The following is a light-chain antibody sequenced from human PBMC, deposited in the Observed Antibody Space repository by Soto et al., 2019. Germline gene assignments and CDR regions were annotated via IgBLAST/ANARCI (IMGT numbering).Light chain of an antibody. V-gene: IGKV2-28*01. Sequence: DIVMTQSPLSLPVTPGEPASISCRSSQSLLHSNGNNYLAWFLQKPGQSLQLLIYLGSDRASGVPDRFSGSGSGTDFTLKISRVEAEDVGIYYCMQALHTPLTFGGGTKVEL. CDR3: MQALHTPLT. CDR2: LGS. CDR1: QSLLHSNGNNY. J-gene: IGKJ4*01.